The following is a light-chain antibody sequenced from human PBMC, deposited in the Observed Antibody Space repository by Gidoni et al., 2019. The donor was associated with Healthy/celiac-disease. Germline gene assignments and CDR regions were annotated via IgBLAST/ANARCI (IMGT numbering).Light chain of an antibody. CDR3: QQRSNWPIT. Sequence: EIVLTHSPATLSLSPGERATPSCRASQSVSSYLAWYQQKPGQAPRLLIYDASNRAPGIPARFSGSGCGTDFTLTISSLEPEDFAVYYCQQRSNWPITFGQGTRLEIK. V-gene: IGKV3-11*01. CDR2: DAS. CDR1: QSVSSY. J-gene: IGKJ5*01.